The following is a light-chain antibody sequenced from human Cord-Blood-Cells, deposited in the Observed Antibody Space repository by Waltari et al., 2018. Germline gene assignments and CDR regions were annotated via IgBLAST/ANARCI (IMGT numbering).Light chain of an antibody. J-gene: IGKJ4*01. CDR2: AAS. CDR1: QSIRSH. V-gene: IGKV1-39*01. CDR3: QQSYSTPLT. Sequence: DIQMTQSPSSLSASVGDRVTLTCRASQSIRSHLNWYQQKPGKAPKLLIYAASSLHSGVPSRFSGSGSGTDCTLTISSLQPEDFATYYCQQSYSTPLTFGGGTKVEIK.